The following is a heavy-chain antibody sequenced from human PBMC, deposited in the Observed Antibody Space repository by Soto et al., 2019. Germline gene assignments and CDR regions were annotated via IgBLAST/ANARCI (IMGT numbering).Heavy chain of an antibody. D-gene: IGHD3-10*01. Sequence: SVKVSCKASGGTFSSYTISWVRQAPGQGLEWMGRIIPILGIANYAQKFQGRVTITADKSTSTAYMELSSLRSEDTAVYYCARLSAPRGNWFDPWGQGTLVTVSS. CDR2: IIPILGIA. J-gene: IGHJ5*02. V-gene: IGHV1-69*02. CDR3: ARLSAPRGNWFDP. CDR1: GGTFSSYT.